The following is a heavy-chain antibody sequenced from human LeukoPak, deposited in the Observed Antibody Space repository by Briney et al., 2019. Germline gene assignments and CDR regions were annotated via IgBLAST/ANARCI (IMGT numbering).Heavy chain of an antibody. J-gene: IGHJ4*02. CDR1: GGTFSSYA. V-gene: IGHV1-69*06. D-gene: IGHD6-13*01. Sequence: SVKVSCKASGGTFSSYAISWVRQAPGQGLEWMGGIIPIFGTANYAQKFQGRVTITADKSTSTAYMELSSLRSDDTAVYYCARASISAAGPGLIDYWGQGTLVTVSS. CDR3: ARASISAAGPGLIDY. CDR2: IIPIFGTA.